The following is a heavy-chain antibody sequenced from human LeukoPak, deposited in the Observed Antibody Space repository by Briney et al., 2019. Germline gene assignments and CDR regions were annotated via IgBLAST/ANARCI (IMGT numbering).Heavy chain of an antibody. CDR3: AIHLSSTGGCCYGDY. CDR2: IYPGDSDT. V-gene: IGHV5-51*01. J-gene: IGHJ4*02. D-gene: IGHD2-2*01. Sequence: GESLKISCTTSGYSFTNYWIGWVRQVAGKDLEWIGIIYPGDSDTSYSPSFEGQVTISADKSTSTAYLQWSSLKAADTASYYCAIHLSSTGGCCYGDYWGQGTLVTVSS. CDR1: GYSFTNYW.